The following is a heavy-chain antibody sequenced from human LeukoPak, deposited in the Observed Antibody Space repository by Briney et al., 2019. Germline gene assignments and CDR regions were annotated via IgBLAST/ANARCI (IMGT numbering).Heavy chain of an antibody. Sequence: GASVKVSCKASGYTFTSYDINWVRQATGQGLEWMGWMNPNSGNIGYAQKFQGRVTMTRNTSISTAYMELSSLRSEDTAVYYCARGDTIFGVVITLSYGMDVWGQGTTVTVSS. J-gene: IGHJ6*02. CDR2: MNPNSGNI. CDR1: GYTFTSYD. D-gene: IGHD3-3*01. CDR3: ARGDTIFGVVITLSYGMDV. V-gene: IGHV1-8*01.